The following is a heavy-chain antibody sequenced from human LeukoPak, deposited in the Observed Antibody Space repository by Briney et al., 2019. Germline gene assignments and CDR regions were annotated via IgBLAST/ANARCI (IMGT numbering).Heavy chain of an antibody. Sequence: GGSLRLSCAASGFTFNNYYMSWIRQAPGKGLEWVSYISSTGRTIYYADSMKGRFAISRDNAKNSMYLQMNSLRAEDTAMYYCTREGEYSNSWYYFDYWGQGTLVTVSS. J-gene: IGHJ4*02. CDR2: ISSTGRTI. V-gene: IGHV3-11*01. D-gene: IGHD6-13*01. CDR3: TREGEYSNSWYYFDY. CDR1: GFTFNNYY.